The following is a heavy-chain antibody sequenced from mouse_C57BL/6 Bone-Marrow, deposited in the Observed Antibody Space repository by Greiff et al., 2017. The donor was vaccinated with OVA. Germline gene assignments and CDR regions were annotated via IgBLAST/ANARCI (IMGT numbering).Heavy chain of an antibody. D-gene: IGHD2-4*01. J-gene: IGHJ2*01. CDR3: TTRDYGYY. V-gene: IGHV14-4*01. CDR2: IDPENGDT. CDR1: GFNIKDDY. Sequence: EVQLQQPGAELVRPGASVKLSCTASGFNIKDDYMHWVKQRPEQGLEWIGWIDPENGDTEYASKFQGKATITADTSSNTAYLQLSSLTSEDTAVYYCTTRDYGYYWGQGTTLTVSS.